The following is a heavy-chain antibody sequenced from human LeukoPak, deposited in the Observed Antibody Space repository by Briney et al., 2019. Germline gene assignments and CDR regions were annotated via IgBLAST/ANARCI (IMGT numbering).Heavy chain of an antibody. J-gene: IGHJ4*02. CDR3: ATTVGYTGDYISVY. V-gene: IGHV4-39*01. D-gene: IGHD1-26*01. Sequence: SETLSLACTVSSGSISSSTYYWGRIRQAPGKGLEWIGTFYYSGFTYNNPSRKSRVTVSVDTSQNQYSLKLSSVTAADPALYSCATTVGYTGDYISVYCGQRVLFSASS. CDR1: SGSISSSTYY. CDR2: FYYSGFT.